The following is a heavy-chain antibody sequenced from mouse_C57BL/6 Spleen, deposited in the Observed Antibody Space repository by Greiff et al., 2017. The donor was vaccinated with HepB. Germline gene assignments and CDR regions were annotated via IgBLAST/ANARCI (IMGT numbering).Heavy chain of an antibody. Sequence: VQGVESGPGLVAPSQSLSITCTVSGFSLTSYGVDWVRQSPGKGLEWLGVIWGVGSTNYNSALKSRLSISKDNSKSQVFLKMNSLQTDDTAMYYCARSTVNAMDYWGQGTSVTVSS. D-gene: IGHD1-1*01. CDR2: IWGVGST. V-gene: IGHV2-6*01. J-gene: IGHJ4*01. CDR1: GFSLTSYG. CDR3: ARSTVNAMDY.